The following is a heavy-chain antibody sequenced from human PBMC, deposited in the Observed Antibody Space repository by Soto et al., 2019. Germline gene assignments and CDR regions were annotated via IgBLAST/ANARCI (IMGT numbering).Heavy chain of an antibody. J-gene: IGHJ6*02. V-gene: IGHV1-58*02. D-gene: IGHD6-25*01. CDR1: GFTFTSSA. Sequence: ASGKVSCKASGFTFTSSAMQWVRQARGQRLEWIGWIVVGSGNTNYAQKFQERVTITRDMSTSTAYMELSSLRSEDTAVYYCAALEVGYLFMDVWGQGTTVTVSS. CDR2: IVVGSGNT. CDR3: AALEVGYLFMDV.